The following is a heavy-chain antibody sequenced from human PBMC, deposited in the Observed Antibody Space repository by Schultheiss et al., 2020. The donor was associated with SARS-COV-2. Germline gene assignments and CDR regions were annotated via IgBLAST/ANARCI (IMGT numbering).Heavy chain of an antibody. CDR2: ISGSGGST. J-gene: IGHJ3*02. D-gene: IGHD3-10*01. CDR1: GFTFSSYA. Sequence: GESLKISCAASGFTFSSYAMSWVRQAPGKGLEWVSAISGSGGSTYYADSVKGRFTISRDNSKNTLYLQMNSLRAEDTAVYYCAKSPKPYYGSGSPTNAFDIWGQGTMVTVSS. V-gene: IGHV3-23*01. CDR3: AKSPKPYYGSGSPTNAFDI.